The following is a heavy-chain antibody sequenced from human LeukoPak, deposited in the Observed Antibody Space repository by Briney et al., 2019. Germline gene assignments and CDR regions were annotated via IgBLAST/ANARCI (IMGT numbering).Heavy chain of an antibody. V-gene: IGHV5-51*01. D-gene: IGHD5-24*01. J-gene: IGHJ4*02. CDR1: GYSFTSYW. CDR3: ARRGYNFGRYYYFDY. CDR2: IYPGGYDT. Sequence: GESLKISCKGSGYSFTSYWIGWVCQMPGKGLEWIWIIYPGGYDTRYSPSFQGQVTISADKSISTAYLQWSSLKASDTAMYYCARRGYNFGRYYYFDYWGQGTLVTVSS.